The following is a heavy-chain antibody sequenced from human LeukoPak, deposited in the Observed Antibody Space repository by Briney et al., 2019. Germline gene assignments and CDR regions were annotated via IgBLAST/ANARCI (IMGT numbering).Heavy chain of an antibody. CDR2: IVPMLDIT. CDR1: GGTFTTHA. CDR3: ARDLGIVVVVAATAPDAFDI. J-gene: IGHJ3*02. V-gene: IGHV1-69*04. Sequence: SVKVSCKASGGTFTTHAISWVRQAPGQGLEWMGRIVPMLDITNYAQKFQGRVTITADKSTNTAFMELSSLRSDDTAVYYCARDLGIVVVVAATAPDAFDIWGQGTMVTVSS. D-gene: IGHD2-15*01.